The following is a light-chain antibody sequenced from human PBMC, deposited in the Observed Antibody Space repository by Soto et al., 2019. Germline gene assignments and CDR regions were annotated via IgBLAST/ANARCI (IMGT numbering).Light chain of an antibody. CDR2: EVS. J-gene: IGLJ2*01. CDR1: SSDVGVYNY. CDR3: SSFAGNNNSV. Sequence: QSVLTQPPSASGSPGQSVTISCTGTSSDVGVYNYVSWYQQHPGKAPKLMIYEVSKRPSGVPDRFSGSKSGNTASLTVSGLQAEDEADYYCSSFAGNNNSVFGGRTKLTVL. V-gene: IGLV2-8*01.